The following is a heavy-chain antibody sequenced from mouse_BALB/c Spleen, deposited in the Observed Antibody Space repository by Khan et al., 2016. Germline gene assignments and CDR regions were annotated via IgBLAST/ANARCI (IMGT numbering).Heavy chain of an antibody. V-gene: IGHV1-69*02. J-gene: IGHJ3*01. D-gene: IGHD2-4*01. CDR3: TRGESTMIRGFAY. CDR1: GYTFTSYW. CDR2: IFPSDSYT. Sequence: QVRLQQSGAELVRPGASVKLSCKASGYTFTSYWINWMKQRPGQGLEWIGNIFPSDSYTNYNQKFKDKATLTVDKSSSKAYMQLSSPTSEDSAIYYCTRGESTMIRGFAYWGQGTLVTVSA.